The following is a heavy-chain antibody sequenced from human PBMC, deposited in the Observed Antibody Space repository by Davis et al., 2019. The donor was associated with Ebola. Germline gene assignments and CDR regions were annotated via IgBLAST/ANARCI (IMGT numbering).Heavy chain of an antibody. V-gene: IGHV3-21*01. Sequence: PGGSLRLSCAASGFTFSNYWMTWVRQAPGKGLEWVSSISSSGNSIYYADSLKGRFTVSRDNAKKSLYLQMNTLRAEDTAVYYCARDRGFGWFDPWGQGTLVTVSS. J-gene: IGHJ5*02. D-gene: IGHD3-10*01. CDR2: ISSSGNSI. CDR3: ARDRGFGWFDP. CDR1: GFTFSNYW.